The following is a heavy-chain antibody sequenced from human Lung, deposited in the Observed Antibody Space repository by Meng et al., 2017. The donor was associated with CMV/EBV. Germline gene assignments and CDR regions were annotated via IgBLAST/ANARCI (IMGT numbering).Heavy chain of an antibody. CDR3: ARSGWWPGSYRLRVSLPFDY. V-gene: IGHV1-69*05. CDR1: GGTFSSYA. J-gene: IGHJ4*01. D-gene: IGHD1-26*01. CDR2: IIPIFGTA. Sequence: SXXVSXKASGGTFSSYAISWVRQAPGQGLEWMGGIIPIFGTANYAQKFQGRVTITTDESTSTAYMELSSLRSEDTAVYYCARSGWWPGSYRLRVSLPFDYWXHGTLVTVSS.